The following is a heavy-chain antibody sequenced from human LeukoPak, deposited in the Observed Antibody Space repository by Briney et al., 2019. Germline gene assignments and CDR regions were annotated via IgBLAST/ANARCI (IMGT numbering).Heavy chain of an antibody. V-gene: IGHV3-23*01. D-gene: IGHD3-3*01. J-gene: IGHJ6*03. CDR1: GFSISSYS. Sequence: PGGSLRLSCAASGFSISSYSWNWIRQAPGKGLEWVSAISGSGGSTYYADSVKGRFTISRDNSKNTLYLLMNSLRADDAAVYYCGNGRVFSICGGLTEFYYMHVWGKGTTVTVSS. CDR3: GNGRVFSICGGLTEFYYMHV. CDR2: ISGSGGST.